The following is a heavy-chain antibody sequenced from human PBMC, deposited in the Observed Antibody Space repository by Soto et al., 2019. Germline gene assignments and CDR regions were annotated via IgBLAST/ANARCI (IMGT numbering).Heavy chain of an antibody. J-gene: IGHJ4*02. CDR2: IIPILGTT. CDR1: GGTFSSYA. D-gene: IGHD3-22*01. V-gene: IGHV1-69*19. Sequence: QLQLVQSGAEVKKPGSSVKVSCKTSGGTFSSYAITWVRQAPAQGLEWMGGIIPILGTTNYAQKFQGRVTMTAHESTSTTYMELSSLTSEDTAVYYCARARGDYERTAYYLSFSVDYWGQGTLVTVSS. CDR3: ARARGDYERTAYYLSFSVDY.